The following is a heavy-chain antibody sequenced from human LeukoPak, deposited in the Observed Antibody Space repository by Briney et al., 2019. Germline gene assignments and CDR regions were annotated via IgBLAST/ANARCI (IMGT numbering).Heavy chain of an antibody. CDR2: IIPIFGTA. J-gene: IGHJ4*02. V-gene: IGHV1-69*13. CDR3: ARAFRSIFGEVIIDY. Sequence: ASVRVSCKASGGTFSSYAISWVRQAPGQGLEWMGGIIPIFGTANYAQKFQGRVTITADESTSTAYMELSSLRSEDTAVYYCARAFRSIFGEVIIDYWGQGTLVTVSS. D-gene: IGHD3-3*01. CDR1: GGTFSSYA.